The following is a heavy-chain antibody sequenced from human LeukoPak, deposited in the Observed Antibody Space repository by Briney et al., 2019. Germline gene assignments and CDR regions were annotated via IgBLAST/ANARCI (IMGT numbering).Heavy chain of an antibody. CDR1: GFTFSDYY. D-gene: IGHD5-18*01. J-gene: IGHJ6*02. V-gene: IGHV3-74*01. CDR3: ARDAVDTANAV. Sequence: PGGSLRLSCAASGFTFSDYYMSWVRHAPGRGLEWVSHINSDGSITSYADSVKGRFTISRDNAKNTLYLQMNSLRAEDTAVYYCARDAVDTANAVWGQGTTVTVSS. CDR2: INSDGSIT.